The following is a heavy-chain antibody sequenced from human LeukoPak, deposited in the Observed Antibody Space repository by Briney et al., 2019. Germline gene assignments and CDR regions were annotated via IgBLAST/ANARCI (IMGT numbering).Heavy chain of an antibody. J-gene: IGHJ5*02. CDR3: AKDIFGVVIIRGYNWFDP. CDR1: GFTFSSYA. D-gene: IGHD3-3*01. Sequence: GGSLRLSCAASGFTFSSYAMSWVRQAPGKGLEWVSAISGSGGSTYYADSVKGRFTISRDNSKNTLYLQMNGLRAEDTAVYYCAKDIFGVVIIRGYNWFDPWGQGTLVTVSS. CDR2: ISGSGGST. V-gene: IGHV3-23*01.